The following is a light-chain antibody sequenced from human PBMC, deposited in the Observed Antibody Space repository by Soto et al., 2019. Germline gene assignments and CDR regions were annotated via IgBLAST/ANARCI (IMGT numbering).Light chain of an antibody. J-gene: IGKJ1*01. CDR3: QQYNNWPLWT. Sequence: EVVMTQSPATLSLSPGERATLSCRASQRVSSNLAWYQQKPGQAPRLLIYGASTRATGIPARFSGSGSGAEFTLTISSLQSEDFAVYYCQQYNNWPLWTFGQGTKVEIK. CDR1: QRVSSN. V-gene: IGKV3-15*01. CDR2: GAS.